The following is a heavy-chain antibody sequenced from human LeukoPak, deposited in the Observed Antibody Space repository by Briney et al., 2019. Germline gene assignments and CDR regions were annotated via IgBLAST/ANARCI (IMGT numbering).Heavy chain of an antibody. J-gene: IGHJ6*02. D-gene: IGHD1-26*01. CDR1: GYRLHELS. CDR3: ALVGATSYGMDV. V-gene: IGHV1-24*01. CDR2: FDPEGGET. Sequence: SEKVSYKVSGYRLHELSMHWVRQAPGQGLDGMGGFDPEGGETIYAQKFQGRVTMTEDTSTDTAYMELSSLRSEDTAVYYCALVGATSYGMDVWGQGTTVTVSS.